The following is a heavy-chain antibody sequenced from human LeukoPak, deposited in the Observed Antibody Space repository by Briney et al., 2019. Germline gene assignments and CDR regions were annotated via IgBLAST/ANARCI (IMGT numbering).Heavy chain of an antibody. J-gene: IGHJ4*02. CDR2: IVVGSRNT. CDR1: GFTFTRSA. CDR3: LADGRGPPPAAYDL. D-gene: IGHD2-2*01. Sequence: SLKVSCKASGFTFTRSAVHWVLQARGQPLEWIGWIVVGSRNTNYAQKFQARVTITREMSTSTTYIERSCLRSQVPPVYSFLADGRGPPPAAYDLGGQGTLVSV. V-gene: IGHV1-58*01.